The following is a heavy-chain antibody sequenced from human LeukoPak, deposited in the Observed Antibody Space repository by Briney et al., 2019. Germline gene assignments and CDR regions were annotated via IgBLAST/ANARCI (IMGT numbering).Heavy chain of an antibody. J-gene: IGHJ2*01. CDR2: IHYSEKT. Sequence: SETLSLTXTVSSGSIFSHYWSWIWQSPEKGLEWIGYIHYSEKTDYNPSLKSRATISIDTSRNLFSLKLNSVTAADAAVYYCARDSGFYDSTGFYYAWYFDLWGRGTPVTVSS. CDR3: ARDSGFYDSTGFYYAWYFDL. CDR1: SGSIFSHY. V-gene: IGHV4-59*11. D-gene: IGHD3-22*01.